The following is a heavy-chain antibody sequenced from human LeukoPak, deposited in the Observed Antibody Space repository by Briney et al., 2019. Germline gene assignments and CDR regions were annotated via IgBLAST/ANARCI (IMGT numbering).Heavy chain of an antibody. CDR1: GFTLSSYE. J-gene: IGHJ6*03. D-gene: IGHD5-12*01. Sequence: PGGSLRLSCAASGFTLSSYEMSWVRQAPGKGLEWVSYMSRSESIIFYADSVEGRFTISRDNANNSLSLQMNSLRVEDTAVYYCARGRPSGHDRYYYYYMDVWGKGTTVTISS. CDR2: MSRSESII. CDR3: ARGRPSGHDRYYYYYMDV. V-gene: IGHV3-48*03.